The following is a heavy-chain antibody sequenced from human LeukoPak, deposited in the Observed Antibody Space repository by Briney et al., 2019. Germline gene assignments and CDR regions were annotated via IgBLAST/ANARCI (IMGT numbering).Heavy chain of an antibody. CDR2: IYYSGST. Sequence: SETLSLTCNVSGGSISSSYNYWAWIRQPPGKGLEWIGSIYYSGSTYYNPSLKSRVTISVHTSKNQFSLKLSSVTAADTAVYYCARALIDYGDLNWFDSWGQGTVVTVSS. D-gene: IGHD4-17*01. CDR3: ARALIDYGDLNWFDS. V-gene: IGHV4-39*01. CDR1: GGSISSSYNY. J-gene: IGHJ5*01.